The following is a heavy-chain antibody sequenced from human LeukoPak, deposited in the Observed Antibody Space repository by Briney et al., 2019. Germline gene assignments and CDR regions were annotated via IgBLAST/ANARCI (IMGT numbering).Heavy chain of an antibody. D-gene: IGHD3-3*02. J-gene: IGHJ3*02. CDR2: ISAYNGNT. Sequence: ASVTVSCKASGYTFTSYGISWVRQAPGQGLEWMGWISAYNGNTNYAQKLQGRVTMTTDTSTSTAYMELRSLRSDDTAVYYCARGRAYSIIDAFDIWGQGTMVTVSS. CDR1: GYTFTSYG. V-gene: IGHV1-18*01. CDR3: ARGRAYSIIDAFDI.